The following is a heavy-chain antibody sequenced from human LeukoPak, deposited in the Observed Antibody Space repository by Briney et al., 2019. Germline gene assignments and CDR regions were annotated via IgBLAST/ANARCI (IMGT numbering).Heavy chain of an antibody. J-gene: IGHJ4*02. CDR2: ISSNGGSV. CDR3: AKDMYSGSYGFDY. V-gene: IGHV3-9*01. Sequence: PGRSLRLSCAASGFSFNSYAMHWVRQAPGKGLEWVAYISSNGGSVGYADSVKGRFTISRDSAKNSLYLQMNSLRTEDTAFYYCAKDMYSGSYGFDYWGQGTLITVSS. CDR1: GFSFNSYA. D-gene: IGHD1-26*01.